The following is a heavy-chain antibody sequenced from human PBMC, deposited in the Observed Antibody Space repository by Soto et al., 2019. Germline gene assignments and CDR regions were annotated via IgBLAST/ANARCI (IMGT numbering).Heavy chain of an antibody. CDR2: ISWNSGSI. CDR1: GFTFDDYA. Sequence: EVQLVESGGGLVQPGRSLRLSCAASGFTFDDYAMHWVRQAPGKGLEWVSGISWNSGSIGYADSVKGRFTISRDNAKNSLYLQMNSLRAEDTGLYYCGKPGYCSSNSRQGFEFWGPGTPVLVFS. V-gene: IGHV3-9*01. D-gene: IGHD2-2*03. J-gene: IGHJ4*02. CDR3: GKPGYCSSNSRQGFEF.